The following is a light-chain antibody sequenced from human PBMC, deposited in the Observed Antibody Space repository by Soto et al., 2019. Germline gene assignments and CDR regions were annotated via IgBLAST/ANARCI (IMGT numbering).Light chain of an antibody. J-gene: IGKJ2*01. V-gene: IGKV1-5*03. CDR3: QQYNDSFPYT. Sequence: DIQLTQSPSTLSASIGDRVTITCRASQSISTWLAWYQQKPGTAPKLLIYKASTLEGGVPSRFSGSISGTEFTLTVSSLQPDDFATYYCQQYNDSFPYTFGQGTKLEIK. CDR2: KAS. CDR1: QSISTW.